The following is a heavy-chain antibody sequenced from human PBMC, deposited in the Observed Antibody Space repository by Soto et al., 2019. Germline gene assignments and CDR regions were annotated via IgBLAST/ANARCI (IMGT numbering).Heavy chain of an antibody. CDR2: IIPIFGTA. Sequence: SVKVSCKXSGGTFSSYAISWVRQAPGQGLEWMGGIIPIFGTANYAQKFQGRVTITADESTSTAYMELSSLRSEDTAVYYCASTQQDTAMVTGIDYWGQGTLVTVSS. V-gene: IGHV1-69*13. CDR1: GGTFSSYA. D-gene: IGHD5-18*01. CDR3: ASTQQDTAMVTGIDY. J-gene: IGHJ4*02.